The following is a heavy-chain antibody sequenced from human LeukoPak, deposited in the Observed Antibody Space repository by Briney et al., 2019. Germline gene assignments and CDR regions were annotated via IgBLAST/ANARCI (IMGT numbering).Heavy chain of an antibody. V-gene: IGHV4-39*02. D-gene: IGHD6-25*01. Sequence: SQTLSLTCTVSGVSISRSTYYWAWIRQPPGKGLEWIGSVYYGRSPYFNPSLESRATISVDTSKNHFSLKMSSVTAADTAVYYCARSSGTGTFSYWGQGTLVTVSS. CDR1: GVSISRSTYY. CDR3: ARSSGTGTFSY. CDR2: VYYGRSP. J-gene: IGHJ4*02.